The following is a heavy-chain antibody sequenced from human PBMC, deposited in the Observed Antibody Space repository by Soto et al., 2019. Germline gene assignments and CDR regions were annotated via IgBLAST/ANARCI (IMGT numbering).Heavy chain of an antibody. CDR3: VIQEPAYSSGYYYNIYFQH. J-gene: IGHJ1*01. Sequence: SETLSLTCAVSGGSISSGGYSWSWIRQPPGKGLEWIGYIYHSGSTYYNPSLKSRVTISVDRSKNQFSLKLSSVTAADTAVYYFVIQEPAYSSGYYYNIYFQHWGQGTLVTVS. CDR2: IYHSGST. D-gene: IGHD3-22*01. V-gene: IGHV4-30-2*01. CDR1: GGSISSGGYS.